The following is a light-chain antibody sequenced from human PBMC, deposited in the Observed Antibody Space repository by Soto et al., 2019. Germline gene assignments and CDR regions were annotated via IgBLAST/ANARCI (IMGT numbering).Light chain of an antibody. J-gene: IGKJ1*01. CDR1: QTISTW. CDR3: QQYNNWPQT. Sequence: IQVTQSPPTLSASVGDRVTVTFRASQTISTWMAWYQQKPGKAPKLLVYDASTLQSGVASRFSGSGSGTEFTLTISSLQSEDFAEYHCQQYNNWPQTFGQGTKVDIK. CDR2: DAS. V-gene: IGKV1-5*01.